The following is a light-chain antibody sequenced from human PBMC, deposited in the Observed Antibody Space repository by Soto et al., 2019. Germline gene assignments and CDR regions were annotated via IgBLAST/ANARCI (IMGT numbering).Light chain of an antibody. CDR3: SSYTSSSTVV. V-gene: IGLV2-14*01. CDR2: EVS. Sequence: QSALTQPASVSGSPGQSITISCTGTSSDVGGYNYVSWYQQHPGKAPKLMIYEVSNRPSCVSNRFSGSKSGNTASLTISGLQAEDEADYYCSSYTSSSTVVFGGGTKLTVL. CDR1: SSDVGGYNY. J-gene: IGLJ2*01.